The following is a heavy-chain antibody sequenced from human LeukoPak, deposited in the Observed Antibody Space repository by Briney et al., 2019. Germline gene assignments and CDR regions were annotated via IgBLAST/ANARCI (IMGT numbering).Heavy chain of an antibody. CDR3: ARVVVVAATPYLFDP. Sequence: SETLSLTCTVSGGSISSYYWSWIRQPPGKGREWIGYIYYSGSTNYNPSLKSRVTISVDTSKNQFSLKLSSVTAADTAVYYCARVVVVAATPYLFDPWGQGTLVTVSS. J-gene: IGHJ5*02. D-gene: IGHD2-15*01. CDR2: IYYSGST. V-gene: IGHV4-59*01. CDR1: GGSISSYY.